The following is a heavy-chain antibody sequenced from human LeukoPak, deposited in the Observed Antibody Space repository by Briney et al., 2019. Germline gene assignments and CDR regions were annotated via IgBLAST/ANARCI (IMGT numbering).Heavy chain of an antibody. CDR3: AKEYDRVHDAFDI. Sequence: PGGSLRLSCAASMNTFSSVHWVRQAPGKGLEWVGVISYDGSKKYYADSVKGRCTISRDNSKNTVYLQMNSLRAEDTAVYYCAKEYDRVHDAFDIWGQGTMVTVSS. J-gene: IGHJ3*02. D-gene: IGHD3-9*01. CDR2: ISYDGSKK. V-gene: IGHV3-30*18. CDR1: MNTFSSV.